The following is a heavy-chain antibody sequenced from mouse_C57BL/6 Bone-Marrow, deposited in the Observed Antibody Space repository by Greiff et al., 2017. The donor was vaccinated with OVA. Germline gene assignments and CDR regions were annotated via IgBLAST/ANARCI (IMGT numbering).Heavy chain of an antibody. V-gene: IGHV14-4*01. CDR3: TTRDGYYSWFAY. CDR1: GFNIKDDY. Sequence: EVQGVESGAELVRPGASVKLSCTASGFNIKDDYMHWVKQRPEQGLEWIGWIDPENGDTEYASKFQGKATITADTSSNTAYLQLSSLTSEDTAVYYCTTRDGYYSWFAYWGQGTLVTVSA. J-gene: IGHJ3*01. CDR2: IDPENGDT. D-gene: IGHD2-3*01.